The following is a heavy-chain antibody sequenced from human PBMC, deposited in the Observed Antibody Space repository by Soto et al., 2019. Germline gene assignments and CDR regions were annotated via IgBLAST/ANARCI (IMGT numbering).Heavy chain of an antibody. Sequence: HGESHRISCGASVSSFSNYCIGGVSQMPGKGMQAMGTVHPGHSETNYSPSCCGHVTISADKSKSKAYLKWSSLKASETAMYNSERYWHSYSSNYCSGMDVWGQGTTVTVSS. J-gene: IGHJ6*02. CDR1: VSSFSNYC. V-gene: IGHV5-51*01. CDR3: ERYWHSYSSNYCSGMDV. CDR2: VHPGHSET. D-gene: IGHD5-18*01.